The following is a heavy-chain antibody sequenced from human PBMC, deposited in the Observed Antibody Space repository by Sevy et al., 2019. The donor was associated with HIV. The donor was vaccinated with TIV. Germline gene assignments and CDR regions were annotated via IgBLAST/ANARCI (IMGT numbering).Heavy chain of an antibody. D-gene: IGHD3-3*01. CDR1: GGSISSYY. Sequence: SETLSLTCTVSGGSISSYYWSWIRQPPGKGLEWIGYIYYSGSTNYNPSLKSRVTISVDTSKNQFSLKLSSVTAADTAVYYCARAYYDFWSGYYNWFDPWGQRTLVTVSS. CDR2: IYYSGST. V-gene: IGHV4-59*01. CDR3: ARAYYDFWSGYYNWFDP. J-gene: IGHJ5*02.